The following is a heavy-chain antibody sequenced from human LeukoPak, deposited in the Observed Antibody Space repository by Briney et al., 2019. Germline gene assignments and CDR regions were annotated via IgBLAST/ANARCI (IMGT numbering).Heavy chain of an antibody. CDR1: GYTFTGYY. CDR3: ARGSPRYCSGGSCYVGFDP. CDR2: INPNSGGT. J-gene: IGHJ5*02. D-gene: IGHD2-15*01. Sequence: GASVKGSCKASGYTFTGYYMHWVRQAPGQGLEWMGWINPNSGGTNYAQKFQGRVTMTRDTSISTAYMELSRLRSDDTAVYYCARGSPRYCSGGSCYVGFDPWGQGTLVTVSS. V-gene: IGHV1-2*02.